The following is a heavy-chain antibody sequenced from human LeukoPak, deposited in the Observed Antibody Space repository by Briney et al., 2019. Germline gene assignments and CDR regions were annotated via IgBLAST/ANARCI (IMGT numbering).Heavy chain of an antibody. V-gene: IGHV1-18*01. CDR1: GYTFTSYD. D-gene: IGHD5-12*01. J-gene: IGHJ4*02. CDR2: ISAYNGDT. Sequence: ASVKVSCKASGYTFTSYDISWVRQAPGQGLEWLGWISAYNGDTTYAQNFQGRVTMTTDTSTTTAYMELRGLRSDDTAVYYCARDRRWGCSGYELDYWGQGTLVTVSS. CDR3: ARDRRWGCSGYELDY.